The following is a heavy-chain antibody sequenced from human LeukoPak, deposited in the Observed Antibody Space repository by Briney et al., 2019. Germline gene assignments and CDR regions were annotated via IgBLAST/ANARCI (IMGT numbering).Heavy chain of an antibody. CDR1: GFTFSSYW. J-gene: IGHJ4*02. V-gene: IGHV3-74*01. CDR2: INSDGRSA. Sequence: GGSLRLSCAASGFTFSSYWMHWVRQAPGKGLVWVSRINSDGRSASYAEPVTGRFTMSRDNAKNTLYLQMNSLRAEDTAVYYCVRDVWGDRDGFFDRWGQGTLVTVSS. D-gene: IGHD5-24*01. CDR3: VRDVWGDRDGFFDR.